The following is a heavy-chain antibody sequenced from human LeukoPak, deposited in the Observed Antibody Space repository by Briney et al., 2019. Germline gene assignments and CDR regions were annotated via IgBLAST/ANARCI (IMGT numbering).Heavy chain of an antibody. CDR1: GVSFSGYY. CDR3: ARGRGKVDV. J-gene: IGHJ6*02. CDR2: INHSGST. V-gene: IGHV4-34*01. D-gene: IGHD3-10*01. Sequence: SETLSLTCAVYGVSFSGYYWSWIRQPPGKGLEWIGEINHSGSTNYNPSLKSRVTISVDTSKNQFSLKLSSVTAADTAVYYCARGRGKVDVWGQGTTVTVSS.